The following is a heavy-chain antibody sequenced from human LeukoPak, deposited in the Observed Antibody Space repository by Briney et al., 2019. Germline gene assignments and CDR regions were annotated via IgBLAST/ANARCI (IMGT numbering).Heavy chain of an antibody. V-gene: IGHV3-21*01. CDR3: ARQYSSSFSDY. CDR2: ISSSSSYI. CDR1: GFTFSSYS. J-gene: IGHJ4*02. D-gene: IGHD6-6*01. Sequence: GGSLRLSCAAYGFTFSSYSMNWVRQAPGKGLEWVSSISSSSSYIYYADSVKGRFTISRDNAKNSLYLQMNSLRAEDTAVYYCARQYSSSFSDYWGQGTLVTVSS.